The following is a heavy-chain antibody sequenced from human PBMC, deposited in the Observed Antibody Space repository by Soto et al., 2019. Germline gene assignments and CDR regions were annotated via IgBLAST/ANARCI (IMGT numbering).Heavy chain of an antibody. D-gene: IGHD3-10*01. V-gene: IGHV3-23*01. CDR2: ISASGGST. Sequence: EVQLLESGGGLVQPGGSLRISCAASGFTFSNYVMTWVRQAPGRGLEWVSGISASGGSTYYADSVKGRFTISRDNSNGMLFLQMHGLGAEDTALYYCAKASYGSGSYRADYWGQGTLVTVAS. CDR1: GFTFSNYV. J-gene: IGHJ4*02. CDR3: AKASYGSGSYRADY.